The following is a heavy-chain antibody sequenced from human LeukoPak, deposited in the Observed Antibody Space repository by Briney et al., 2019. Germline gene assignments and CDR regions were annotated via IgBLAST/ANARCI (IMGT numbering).Heavy chain of an antibody. CDR1: GFSFNAYA. D-gene: IGHD1-20*01. CDR3: AKDRVTGTRDDAFDI. V-gene: IGHV3-23*01. Sequence: GGSLRLSCAASGFSFNAYAMNWVRQAPGKGLEWVSAISGSGGGTYYADSVKGRFTISRDNSKNTLYLQMSSLRAEDTAVYYCAKDRVTGTRDDAFDIWGQGTMVTVSS. CDR2: ISGSGGGT. J-gene: IGHJ3*02.